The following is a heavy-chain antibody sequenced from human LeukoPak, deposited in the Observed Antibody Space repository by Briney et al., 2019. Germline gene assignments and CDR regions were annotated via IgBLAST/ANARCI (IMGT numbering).Heavy chain of an antibody. CDR3: TRVGYCATTSCRTAFDI. D-gene: IGHD2-2*01. J-gene: IGHJ3*02. CDR1: GFTFSTYW. Sequence: PGGSLRLSCAASGFTFSTYWMHWVRQAPGKGLVWVARINTDGSSTYYADSVKGRFTISRDNAKNTLYLQMNSLGAEDTVVYYCTRVGYCATTSCRTAFDIWGQGTMVTVSS. CDR2: INTDGSST. V-gene: IGHV3-74*01.